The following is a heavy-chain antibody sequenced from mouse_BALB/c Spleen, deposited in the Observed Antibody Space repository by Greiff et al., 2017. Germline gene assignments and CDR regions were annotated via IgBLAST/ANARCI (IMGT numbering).Heavy chain of an antibody. CDR1: GYTFTSYV. J-gene: IGHJ4*01. Sequence: EVKLVESGPELVKPGASVKMSCKASGYTFTSYVMHWVKQKPGQGLEWIGYINPYNDGTKYNEKFKGKATLTSDKSSSTAYMELSSLTSEDSAVYYCATIWLRDAMDYWGQGTSVTVSS. CDR3: ATIWLRDAMDY. V-gene: IGHV1-14*01. D-gene: IGHD2-2*01. CDR2: INPYNDGT.